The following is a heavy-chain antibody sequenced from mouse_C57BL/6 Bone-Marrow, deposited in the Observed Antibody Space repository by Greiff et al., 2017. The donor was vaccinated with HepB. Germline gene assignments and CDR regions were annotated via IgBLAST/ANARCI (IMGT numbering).Heavy chain of an antibody. CDR2: ISSGGSYT. CDR1: GFTFSSYG. J-gene: IGHJ2*01. CDR3: ARKDYGTLYFDY. Sequence: EVQLVESGGDLVKPGGSLKLSCAASGFTFSSYGMSWVRQTPDKRLEWVATISSGGSYTYYPDSVKGRFTISRDNAKNTLYLQMSSLKSEDTAMYYCARKDYGTLYFDYWGQGTTLTVSS. D-gene: IGHD1-1*01. V-gene: IGHV5-6*01.